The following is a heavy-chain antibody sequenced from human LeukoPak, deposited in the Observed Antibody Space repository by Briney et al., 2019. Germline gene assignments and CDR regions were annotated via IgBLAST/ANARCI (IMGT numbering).Heavy chain of an antibody. Sequence: SETLSLTCTVSGDSISSYYWSWIRQPPGKGREWIGYIYYSGRTNYNPSLKSRVTISVETSKNQFSLRLSSVTAADTAAYYCARVAAAARGGMDVCGQGTTVTVSS. CDR2: IYYSGRT. CDR3: ARVAAAARGGMDV. CDR1: GDSISSYY. J-gene: IGHJ6*02. D-gene: IGHD6-13*01. V-gene: IGHV4-59*01.